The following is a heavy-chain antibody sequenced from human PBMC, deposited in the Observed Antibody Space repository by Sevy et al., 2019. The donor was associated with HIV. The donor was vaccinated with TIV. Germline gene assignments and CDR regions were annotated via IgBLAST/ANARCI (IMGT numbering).Heavy chain of an antibody. CDR3: ATDIVVGRDY. CDR2: FDEDGET. V-gene: IGHV1-24*01. D-gene: IGHD2-2*01. J-gene: IGHJ4*02. Sequence: ASVKVSCKVSGHTLSVLSLHWVRQAPGKGFEWMGGFDEDGETLYAQKFQGRLTMTEDTSTDTRYMELSSLRSEDTAVYYCATDIVVGRDYWGQGTLVTVSS. CDR1: GHTLSVLS.